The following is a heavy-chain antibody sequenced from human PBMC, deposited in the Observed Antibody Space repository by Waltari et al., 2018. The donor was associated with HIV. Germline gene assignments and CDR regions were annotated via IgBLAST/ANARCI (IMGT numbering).Heavy chain of an antibody. CDR1: GFLLAEPY. Sequence: VQPKTEMGKPGASVRLPCRVSGFLLAEPYILWLRQAPRQRYEWMGIITAGDGDSISAQKCQARVTWTRDLFTGSRHLDWMISMSDDTAVYFCARAGLRGLIQYFDSWGQRTQLIVSS. CDR2: ITAGDGDS. CDR3: ARAGLRGLIQYFDS. V-gene: IGHV1-46*01. J-gene: IGHJ4*02.